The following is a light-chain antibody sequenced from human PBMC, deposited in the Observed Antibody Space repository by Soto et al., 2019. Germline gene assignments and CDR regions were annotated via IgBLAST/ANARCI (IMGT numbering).Light chain of an antibody. J-gene: IGKJ5*01. CDR2: GAS. CDR3: QQYKNWPL. Sequence: EIVLTQSPGTLSLSPGERATLSCRASQSVSSGYLAWYQQKPGQAPRLLIYGASTRATGIPDRFSGSGSGTDFTLTISRLEPEDFAVYYCQQYKNWPLFGQGPRIEI. V-gene: IGKV3-20*01. CDR1: QSVSSGY.